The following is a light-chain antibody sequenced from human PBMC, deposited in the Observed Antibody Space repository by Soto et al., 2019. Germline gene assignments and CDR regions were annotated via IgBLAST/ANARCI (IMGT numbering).Light chain of an antibody. CDR1: GSNIGTNF. CDR3: AAWDNSLRGHFV. CDR2: RTD. J-gene: IGLJ1*01. Sequence: QSVLTQPPSASGTPGQRVTISCSGSGSNIGTNFVYWYQHPPGTAPKLLIYRTDQRPSGVPDRFSGSKSGTSASLTISGLRSEDEADYYCAAWDNSLRGHFVFGTGTKLTVL. V-gene: IGLV1-47*01.